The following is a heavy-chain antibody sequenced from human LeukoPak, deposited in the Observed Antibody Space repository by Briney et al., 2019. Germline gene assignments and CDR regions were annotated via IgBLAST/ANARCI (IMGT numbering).Heavy chain of an antibody. CDR1: GFTFSSYA. CDR2: ISGSGGST. CDR3: ARGKNWNYGYYGMDV. D-gene: IGHD1-7*01. V-gene: IGHV3-23*01. J-gene: IGHJ6*02. Sequence: PGGSLRLSCAASGFTFSSYAMSWVRQAPGKGLEWVSAISGSGGSTYYADSVKGRFTISRDNSKNTLYLQMNSLRAEDTAVYYCARGKNWNYGYYGMDVWGQGTTVTVSS.